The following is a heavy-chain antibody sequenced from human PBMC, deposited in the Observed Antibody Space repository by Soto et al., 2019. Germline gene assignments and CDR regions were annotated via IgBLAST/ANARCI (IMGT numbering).Heavy chain of an antibody. J-gene: IGHJ5*02. D-gene: IGHD6-13*01. V-gene: IGHV1-3*01. CDR3: VRRHVSATGIDWFDP. CDR1: GYTFTSYG. Sequence: GASVKVSCKASGYTFTSYGIHWVRQAPGQRLEWMGWINAANGDTKYSPKFQGRFTITRDTSASTAYMELSSLRSEDTAEYYCVRRHVSATGIDWFDPWGQGTLVTVSS. CDR2: INAANGDT.